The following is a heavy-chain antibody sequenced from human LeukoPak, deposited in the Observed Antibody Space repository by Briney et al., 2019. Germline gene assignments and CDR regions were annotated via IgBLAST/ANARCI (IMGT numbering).Heavy chain of an antibody. Sequence: ASVKVSCKASGYTFTSYGISWVRQAPGQGLEWMGWINPNSGGTNYAQKFQGRVTMTRDTSISTAYMELSRLRSDDTAVYYCAHSSNYYDSSGYWRHWGQGTLVTVSS. V-gene: IGHV1-2*02. CDR1: GYTFTSYG. J-gene: IGHJ4*02. CDR3: AHSSNYYDSSGYWRH. CDR2: INPNSGGT. D-gene: IGHD3-22*01.